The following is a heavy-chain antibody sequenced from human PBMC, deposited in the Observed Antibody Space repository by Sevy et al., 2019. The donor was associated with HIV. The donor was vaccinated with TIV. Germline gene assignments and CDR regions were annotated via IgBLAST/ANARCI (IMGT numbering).Heavy chain of an antibody. J-gene: IGHJ4*02. CDR3: ARGQWEHPF. CDR2: IMPGGIT. V-gene: IGHV4-34*01. Sequence: SETLCLTCAVYGGSFSGYYWTWIRQPPGKGLEWIGEIMPGGITNYNPSLKSRVTISIDTSKNQFSLKVKSVTAADTAIYYCARGQWEHPFWGQGTQVTVSS. CDR1: GGSFSGYY. D-gene: IGHD1-26*01.